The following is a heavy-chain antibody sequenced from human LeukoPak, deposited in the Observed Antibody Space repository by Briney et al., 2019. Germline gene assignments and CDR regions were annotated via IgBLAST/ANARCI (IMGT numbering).Heavy chain of an antibody. CDR1: GFTFSDYY. CDR2: ISSCGSNI. Sequence: GGSLRLSCAASGFTFSDYYMSWLRLARGEGLEWVSYISSCGSNIYYADSVEGRYHISRHNDENALYVQMNSLRAEEPAVYYFAREKNSGGQGTRVTLSS. V-gene: IGHV3-11*01. J-gene: IGHJ5*01. CDR3: AREKNS.